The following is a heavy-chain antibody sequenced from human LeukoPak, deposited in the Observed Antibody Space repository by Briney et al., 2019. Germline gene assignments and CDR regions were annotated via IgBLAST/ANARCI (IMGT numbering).Heavy chain of an antibody. CDR1: GFTFSSYA. V-gene: IGHV3-23*01. CDR3: AKDLRGYSGYENAFDY. Sequence: GGSLRLSCAASGFTFSSYAMSWVRQAPGKGLEWVSAISGSGGSTYYADSVKGRFTISRDNSKNTLYLQMNSLRAEDTAVYYCAKDLRGYSGYENAFDYWGQGTLVTVSS. CDR2: ISGSGGST. D-gene: IGHD5-12*01. J-gene: IGHJ4*02.